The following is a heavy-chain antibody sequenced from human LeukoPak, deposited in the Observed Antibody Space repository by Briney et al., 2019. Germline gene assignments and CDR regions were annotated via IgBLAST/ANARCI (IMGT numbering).Heavy chain of an antibody. V-gene: IGHV3-74*01. Sequence: GGSLRLSCAASGFTFSSYWMNWVRQAPGKGLVWASRINIDGSSTNYADSVKGRFTISRDNAKNTLYLQMNSLRAEDTAVYYCARRNGMDVWGQGTTVTVSS. CDR2: INIDGSST. CDR1: GFTFSSYW. J-gene: IGHJ6*02. CDR3: ARRNGMDV.